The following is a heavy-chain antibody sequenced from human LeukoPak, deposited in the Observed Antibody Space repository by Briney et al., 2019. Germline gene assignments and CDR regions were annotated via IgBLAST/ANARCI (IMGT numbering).Heavy chain of an antibody. CDR1: GGSISSYY. CDR3: ARGYDFWSGYGP. J-gene: IGHJ5*02. V-gene: IGHV4-34*01. Sequence: SETLSLTCTVSGGSISSYYWSWIRQPPGKGLEWIGEINHSGSTNYNPSLKSRVTISVDTSKNQFSLKLSSVTAADTAVYYCARGYDFWSGYGPWGQGTLVTVSS. D-gene: IGHD3-3*01. CDR2: INHSGST.